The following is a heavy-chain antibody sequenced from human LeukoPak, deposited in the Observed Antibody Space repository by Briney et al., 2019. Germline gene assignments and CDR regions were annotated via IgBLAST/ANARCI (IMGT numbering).Heavy chain of an antibody. V-gene: IGHV4-39*01. CDR3: ARGYRYGGKPAPDDAFDI. J-gene: IGHJ3*02. CDR2: IYYSGST. D-gene: IGHD4-23*01. CDR1: GGSISSSSYY. Sequence: KTSETLSLTCTVYGGSISSSSYYWGWIRQPPGKGLEWIGSIYYSGSTYYNPSLKSRVTISVDTSKNQFSLKLSSVTAADTAVYYCARGYRYGGKPAPDDAFDIWGQGTMVTVSP.